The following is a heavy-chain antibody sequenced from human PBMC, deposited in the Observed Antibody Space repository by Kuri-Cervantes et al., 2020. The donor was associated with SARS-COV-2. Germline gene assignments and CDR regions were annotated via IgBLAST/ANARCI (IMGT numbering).Heavy chain of an antibody. CDR1: GGTFSSYA. Sequence: SVKVSCKASGGTFSSYAISWVRQAPGQGLEWMGGIIPIFGTANYAQKFQGRVTITADESTSTAYMELSSLRSEDTAVYYCARVARYCSSTSCSYYFDYWGQGTLVTVSS. D-gene: IGHD2-2*01. V-gene: IGHV1-69*13. CDR3: ARVARYCSSTSCSYYFDY. CDR2: IIPIFGTA. J-gene: IGHJ4*02.